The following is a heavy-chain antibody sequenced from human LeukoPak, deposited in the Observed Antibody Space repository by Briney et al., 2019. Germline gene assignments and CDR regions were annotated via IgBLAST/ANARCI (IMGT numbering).Heavy chain of an antibody. CDR1: GFTFSSYW. V-gene: IGHV3-7*01. J-gene: IGHJ4*02. CDR2: IKQDGSEK. CDR3: ARISGSYASQFFDY. D-gene: IGHD1-26*01. Sequence: GGSLRLSCAASGFTFSSYWMSWVHQAPGKGLEWVANIKQDGSEKYYVDSVKGRFTISRDNAKNSLYLQMNSLRAEDTAVYYCARISGSYASQFFDYWGQGTLVTVSS.